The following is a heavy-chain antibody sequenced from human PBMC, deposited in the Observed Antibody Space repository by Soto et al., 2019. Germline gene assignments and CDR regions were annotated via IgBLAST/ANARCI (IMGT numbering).Heavy chain of an antibody. CDR1: GFLFSNFC. CDR2: LWYDGGNE. J-gene: IGHJ6*02. CDR3: AREDIPGITVATYGLVV. V-gene: IGHV3-33*01. Sequence: GGSLRLSCAASGFLFSNFCIHWVRQAPGNGLGCVSVLWYDGGNEYYADSVKGRFTISKENFKNMLYVQLNSQRAEDTAVYYCAREDIPGITVATYGLVVWGQGTTVNVCS. D-gene: IGHD6-13*01.